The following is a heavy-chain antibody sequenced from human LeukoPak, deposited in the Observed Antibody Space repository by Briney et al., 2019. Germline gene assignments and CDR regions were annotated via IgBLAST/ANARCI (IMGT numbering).Heavy chain of an antibody. V-gene: IGHV3-53*01. D-gene: IGHD1-1*01. J-gene: IGHJ4*02. Sequence: PXGSLRLSCAASGFTFSSNYMSWVRQAPGKGLDWVSVLYRDGTTYYSDSVRGRFTISRDTSSNTVYLQMNNLRAEDTAIYYCARERTTGGGLDYWGQGTLVTVS. CDR1: GFTFSSNY. CDR3: ARERTTGGGLDY. CDR2: LYRDGTT.